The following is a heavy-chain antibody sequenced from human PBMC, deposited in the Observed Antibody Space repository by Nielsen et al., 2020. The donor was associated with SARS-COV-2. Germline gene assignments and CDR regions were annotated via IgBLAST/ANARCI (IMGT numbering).Heavy chain of an antibody. CDR1: GFTFANYA. D-gene: IGHD3-22*01. J-gene: IGHJ2*01. V-gene: IGHV3-9*01. Sequence: GGSLRLSCAASGFTFANYAIHWVRQAPGRGLEWVSGIRWNSDIKGYADSVKGRFTISRDDAKNSLYLQMNSLRAEDTAIYYCAKDGVWQGLNYYHKKWYFDLWGRGTLVTVSS. CDR3: AKDGVWQGLNYYHKKWYFDL. CDR2: IRWNSDIK.